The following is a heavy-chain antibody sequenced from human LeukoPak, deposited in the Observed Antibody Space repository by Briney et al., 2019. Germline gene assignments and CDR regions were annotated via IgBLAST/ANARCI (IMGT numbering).Heavy chain of an antibody. Sequence: GGSLRLSCAASGFTFSSYAMSWVRQAPGKGLEWVSAISGSGGSTYYADSVKGRFTISRDNSKNTLYLQMNSLRAEDTAVYYCAKGRYCSSTSCYIVDYWGQGTLVTVSS. J-gene: IGHJ4*02. CDR3: AKGRYCSSTSCYIVDY. CDR1: GFTFSSYA. D-gene: IGHD2-2*02. V-gene: IGHV3-23*01. CDR2: ISGSGGST.